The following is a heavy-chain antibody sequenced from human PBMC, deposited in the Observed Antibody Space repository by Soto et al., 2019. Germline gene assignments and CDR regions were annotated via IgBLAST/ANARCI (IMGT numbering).Heavy chain of an antibody. CDR1: GFTFSSYA. D-gene: IGHD2-15*01. J-gene: IGHJ6*02. CDR3: AKDKVVVVAATWDV. V-gene: IGHV3-23*01. CDR2: ISGSGGST. Sequence: EVQLLESGGGLVQPGGSLRLSCAASGFTFSSYAMSWVRQAPGKGLEWVSAISGSGGSTYYADSVKGRFTISRDNSKNTLYLQMNSRRAEDTAVYYCAKDKVVVVAATWDVWGQGTTVTVSS.